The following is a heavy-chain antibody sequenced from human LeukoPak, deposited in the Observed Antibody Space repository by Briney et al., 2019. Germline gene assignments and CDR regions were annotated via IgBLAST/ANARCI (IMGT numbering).Heavy chain of an antibody. V-gene: IGHV3-23*01. CDR3: AKHPGGNPGLFDY. CDR2: ISGRGGST. CDR1: GFTFSSYA. Sequence: GGSLRLSCAASGFTFSSYAMSWVRQAPGKGLECVSAISGRGGSTYYADSVKGGFTISRDNPKNTLYLQMNNLRAEDTAVYYCAKHPGGNPGLFDYWGQGTLVTVSS. D-gene: IGHD1-14*01. J-gene: IGHJ4*02.